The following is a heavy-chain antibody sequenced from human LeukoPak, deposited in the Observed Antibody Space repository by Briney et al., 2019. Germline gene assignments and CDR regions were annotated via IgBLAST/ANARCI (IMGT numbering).Heavy chain of an antibody. V-gene: IGHV3-23*01. CDR2: ISVTGGST. J-gene: IGHJ4*02. Sequence: PGGSLRLSCAASGFTFSSYAMSWVRRAPGKGLQWVSAISVTGGSTYYAGSVKGRFTISRDNSKNTLFLQMNSLRAEDTAVYYRANSPAGTTPFDYWGQGTLVTVSS. CDR1: GFTFSSYA. D-gene: IGHD6-13*01. CDR3: ANSPAGTTPFDY.